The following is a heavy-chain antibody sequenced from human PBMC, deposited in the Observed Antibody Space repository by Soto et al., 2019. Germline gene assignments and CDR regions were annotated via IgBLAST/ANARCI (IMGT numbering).Heavy chain of an antibody. CDR1: GYSISSGYY. J-gene: IGHJ4*02. CDR2: IYHSGTT. Sequence: PSETLSLTCGVSGYSISSGYYWGWIRQPPGKGLQWIGQIYHSGTTYYNPSLKSRVTISVDTSKNQSSLKLSSVTATDTAVYYCATFWGGGIYSQVDSWGQGTLVTVSS. D-gene: IGHD3-16*01. V-gene: IGHV4-38-2*01. CDR3: ATFWGGGIYSQVDS.